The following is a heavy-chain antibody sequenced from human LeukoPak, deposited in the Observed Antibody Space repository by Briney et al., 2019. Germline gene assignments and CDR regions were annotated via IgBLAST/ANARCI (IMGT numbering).Heavy chain of an antibody. D-gene: IGHD5-12*01. V-gene: IGHV1-8*03. Sequence: EASVKVSCKASGYTFTSYDVNWVRQATGQGLEWMGWMNPNSGNTGYAQKFQGRVTISRNTSITTAYMELSGLTSEDTAVYYCASYSGYAQWGQGTLVIVSS. CDR2: MNPNSGNT. CDR1: GYTFTSYD. CDR3: ASYSGYAQ. J-gene: IGHJ4*02.